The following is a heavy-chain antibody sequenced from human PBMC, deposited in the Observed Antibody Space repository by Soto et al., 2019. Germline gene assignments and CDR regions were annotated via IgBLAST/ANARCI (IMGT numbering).Heavy chain of an antibody. Sequence: QVQLVQSGAEVKKPGSSVKVSCKASGGTFSSYAISWVRQAPGQGLEWMGGIIPIFGTANYAQKFQGRLTITADESTSTAYMELSSLRSEDTAVYYCAREGIVVVVAAPDYYYYYGMDVWGQGTTVTVSS. CDR3: AREGIVVVVAAPDYYYYYGMDV. CDR2: IIPIFGTA. CDR1: GGTFSSYA. D-gene: IGHD2-15*01. V-gene: IGHV1-69*01. J-gene: IGHJ6*02.